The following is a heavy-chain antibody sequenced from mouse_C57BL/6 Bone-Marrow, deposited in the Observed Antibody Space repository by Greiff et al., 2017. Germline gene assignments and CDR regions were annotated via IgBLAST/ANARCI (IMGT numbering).Heavy chain of an antibody. CDR1: GYTFTSYW. CDR3: AREVLRVAMDY. J-gene: IGHJ4*01. D-gene: IGHD1-1*01. V-gene: IGHV1-64*01. Sequence: QVQLQQPGAELVKPGASVKLSCKASGYTFTSYWMHWVKQRPGQGLEWIGMIHPNSGSTNYNEKFKSKATLTVDKSSSTAYMQLSSLTSEDSAVYYGAREVLRVAMDYWGQGTSVTVSS. CDR2: IHPNSGST.